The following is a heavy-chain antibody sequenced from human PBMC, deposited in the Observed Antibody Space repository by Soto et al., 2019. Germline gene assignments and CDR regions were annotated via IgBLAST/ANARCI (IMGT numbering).Heavy chain of an antibody. CDR1: NDSLSSHF. CDR2: INPGRHSA. Sequence: ASVKVSCKASNDSLSSHFIHWVRQAPGEGLEWMGIINPGRHSASYSKEFQGRLTLTSDMPSSTVYMQLSNLRSDDTAVYYCAGASSRVSSVVAAYWGQGTLVTVSS. J-gene: IGHJ4*02. CDR3: AGASSRVSSVVAAY. V-gene: IGHV1-46*01. D-gene: IGHD2-15*01.